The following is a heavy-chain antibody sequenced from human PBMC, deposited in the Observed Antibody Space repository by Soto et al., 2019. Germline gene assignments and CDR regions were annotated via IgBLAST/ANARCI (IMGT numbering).Heavy chain of an antibody. V-gene: IGHV3-23*01. CDR1: GFTFSNCA. J-gene: IGHJ4*02. D-gene: IGHD2-8*01. CDR3: AKNGNGLDIFIDS. CDR2: ISGSGDRT. Sequence: GGSLRLSCAASGFTFSNCAMSWVRQAPGKGLEWVSTISGSGDRTYYAASVKGRFTVSRDNSENTLWLQMNSLRSEYTAVYFCAKNGNGLDIFIDSWGQGTLVTVSS.